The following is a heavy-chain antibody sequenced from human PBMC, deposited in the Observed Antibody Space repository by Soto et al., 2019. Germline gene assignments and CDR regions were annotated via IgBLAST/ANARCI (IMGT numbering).Heavy chain of an antibody. D-gene: IGHD3-10*01. J-gene: IGHJ4*02. CDR1: GFIFKMYW. CDR3: TRGPRPISTGTGAY. Sequence: PGGSLRLSCAASGFIFKMYWMHWVRQSPGKGLVWISRIYNDGTYSDYADSVRGRSTISRDNVNDTLYLQMNNLRAEDSGLYYCTRGPRPISTGTGAYWGQGTQVTVYS. V-gene: IGHV3-74*01. CDR2: IYNDGTYS.